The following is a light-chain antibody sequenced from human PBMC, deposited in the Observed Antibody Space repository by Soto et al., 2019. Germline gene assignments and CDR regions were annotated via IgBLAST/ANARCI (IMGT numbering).Light chain of an antibody. CDR2: ENS. CDR3: GTWDNSLSAGV. J-gene: IGLJ2*01. Sequence: QSVLTQPPSVSAAPGQTVTISCSGSSSNIGNNYVSWYQQLPGTAPKLLIYENSKRPLGIPDRFSGSKSGTSATLVITGLQTGDEADYYCGTWDNSLSAGVFGGGTKLTVL. CDR1: SSNIGNNY. V-gene: IGLV1-51*02.